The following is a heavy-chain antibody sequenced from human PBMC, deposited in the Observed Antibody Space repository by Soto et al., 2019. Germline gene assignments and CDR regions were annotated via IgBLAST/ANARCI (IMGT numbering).Heavy chain of an antibody. V-gene: IGHV4-59*01. CDR1: GGSISSYF. J-gene: IGHJ4*02. CDR2: VYYTGTT. CDR3: ARDLAAVPRAFDY. Sequence: QVQLQESGPGLLKPSETLSLTCTVSGGSISSYFYIWVRQPPGKGLEWIGSVYYTGTTDYNPSLTSRVTISVDTSKTQFSLNLRSVTAADTAVYYCARDLAAVPRAFDYWGRGPVVTVSS. D-gene: IGHD6-13*01.